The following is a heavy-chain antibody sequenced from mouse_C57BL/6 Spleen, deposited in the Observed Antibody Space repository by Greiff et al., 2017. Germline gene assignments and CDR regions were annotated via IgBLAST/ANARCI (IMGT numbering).Heavy chain of an antibody. Sequence: EVQLQESGPGLVKPSQSLSLTCSVTGYSFTSGYYWNWIRQFPGNKLEWMGYIGYDGSNNYNPSLKNRISITRDTSKNQFFLKLNSVTTEDTATYYCARDYGSSYTYAMDYWGQGTSVTVSS. CDR1: GYSFTSGYY. CDR3: ARDYGSSYTYAMDY. CDR2: IGYDGSN. D-gene: IGHD1-1*01. J-gene: IGHJ4*01. V-gene: IGHV3-6*01.